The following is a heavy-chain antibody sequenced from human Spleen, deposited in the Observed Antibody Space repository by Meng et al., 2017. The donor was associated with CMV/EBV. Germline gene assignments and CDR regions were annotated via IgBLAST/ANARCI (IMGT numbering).Heavy chain of an antibody. D-gene: IGHD2-21*01. CDR1: GGTFSSFS. V-gene: IGHV1-2*02. Sequence: ASVKVSCKASGGTFSSFSFSWVRQAPGQGLEWMGWINPNSGVTNYAQELQGRVTMTRDTSISTAYMELSRLRSDDTAVYYCARRGPSYCGVDCLAWFDPWGQGTLVTVSS. CDR2: INPNSGVT. CDR3: ARRGPSYCGVDCLAWFDP. J-gene: IGHJ5*02.